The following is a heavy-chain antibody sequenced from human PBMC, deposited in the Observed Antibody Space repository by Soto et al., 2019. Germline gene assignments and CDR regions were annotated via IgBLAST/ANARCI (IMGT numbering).Heavy chain of an antibody. V-gene: IGHV3-23*01. J-gene: IGHJ4*02. CDR3: APGADRTKVRLG. Sequence: EVQLLESGGPLVQPGGSLRLSCAASGFTFSSYAMSWVRQAPGKGLEWVSTITDSGGTTYYADSVKGRFTISRDNSKHTQYLQMNSLRAEDTAVYYCAPGADRTKVRLGWGQGTLVTVSS. CDR2: ITDSGGTT. CDR1: GFTFSSYA. D-gene: IGHD1-7*01.